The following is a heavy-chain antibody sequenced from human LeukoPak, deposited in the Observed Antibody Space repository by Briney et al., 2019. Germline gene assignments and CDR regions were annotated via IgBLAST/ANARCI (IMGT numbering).Heavy chain of an antibody. D-gene: IGHD6-13*01. J-gene: IGHJ1*01. CDR1: GFTFSSYW. Sequence: GGSLRLSCAASGFTFSSYWMSWVRQAPGKGLEWVANIKQDGSEKYYVDSVKGRFTISRDNAKNSLYLQMNSLRAEDTAVYYCARGLHSSSWSPAEYFQHWGQGTLVTVSS. CDR2: IKQDGSEK. V-gene: IGHV3-7*01. CDR3: ARGLHSSSWSPAEYFQH.